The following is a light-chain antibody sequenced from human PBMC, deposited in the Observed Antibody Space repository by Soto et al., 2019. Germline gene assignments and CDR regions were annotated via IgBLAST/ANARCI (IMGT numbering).Light chain of an antibody. CDR2: AAS. CDR1: QSIVTY. Sequence: TQSPSSLSASVGDRVTITCRASQSIVTYLNWYLQKPGKAPKLLIYAASNLQSGVPSRFSGSGSGTDFTLTISSLQPEDFAAYFCQQSYSTPPWTFGQGTRWIS. CDR3: QQSYSTPPWT. V-gene: IGKV1-39*01. J-gene: IGKJ1*01.